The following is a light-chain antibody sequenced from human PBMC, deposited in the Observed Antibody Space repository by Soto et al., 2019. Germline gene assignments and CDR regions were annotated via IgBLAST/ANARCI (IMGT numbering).Light chain of an antibody. CDR1: NIGEQS. CDR2: DSG. CDR3: QVRDALDHVV. V-gene: IGLV3-21*02. J-gene: IGLJ2*01. Sequence: SYELTQAPSVSVAPGQTARITCGGDNIGEQSVHWYQQKPGQAPLLVVYDSGDRPSGIPERFSASSSGNTATLTFSGVEAGDEADYYCQVRDALDHVVFGGGTKVTVL.